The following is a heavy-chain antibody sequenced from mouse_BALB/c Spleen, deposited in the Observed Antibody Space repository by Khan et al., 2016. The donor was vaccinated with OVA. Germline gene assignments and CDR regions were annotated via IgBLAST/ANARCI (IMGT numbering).Heavy chain of an antibody. V-gene: IGHV5-6*01. J-gene: IGHJ3*01. CDR2: ISSGGGYT. CDR1: GFSFSSYS. Sequence: EVELVESGGDLVTPGGSLKLSCAASGFSFSSYSMSWVRQTPDKRLEWVASISSGGGYTYYPDSVKGRFTISRDNAKNTPYLQMSDLTSEDTAMYYCTDHVSGSFAYWGQGTLVTVSA. CDR3: TDHVSGSFAY. D-gene: IGHD1-3*01.